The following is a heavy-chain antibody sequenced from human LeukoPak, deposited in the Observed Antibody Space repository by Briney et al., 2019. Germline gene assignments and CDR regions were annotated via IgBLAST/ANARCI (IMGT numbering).Heavy chain of an antibody. V-gene: IGHV3-33*08. Sequence: PGGSLRLSCAASGFTFSSYAMSWVRQAPGKGLEWVAVIWYDGSNKYYADSVKGRFTISRDNSKNTLYLQMNSLRAEDTAVYYCARDTQTYYDYVWGSPPLDYWGQGTLVTVSS. CDR3: ARDTQTYYDYVWGSPPLDY. J-gene: IGHJ4*02. D-gene: IGHD3-16*01. CDR1: GFTFSSYA. CDR2: IWYDGSNK.